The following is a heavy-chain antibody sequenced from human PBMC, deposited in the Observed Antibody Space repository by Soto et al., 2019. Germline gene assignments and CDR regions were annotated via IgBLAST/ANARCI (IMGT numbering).Heavy chain of an antibody. V-gene: IGHV4-34*01. D-gene: IGHD3-16*02. Sequence: MSLTCAVYGGSFSGYYWSWIRQPPGKGLEWIGEINHSGSTNYNPSLKSRVTISVDTSKNQFSLELSSVTAADTAVYYCARAPYYDYVWGSYRLDAFGIWGQGT. CDR2: INHSGST. J-gene: IGHJ3*02. CDR1: GGSFSGYY. CDR3: ARAPYYDYVWGSYRLDAFGI.